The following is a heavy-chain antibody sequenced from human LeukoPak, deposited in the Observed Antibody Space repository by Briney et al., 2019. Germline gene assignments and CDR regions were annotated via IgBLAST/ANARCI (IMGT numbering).Heavy chain of an antibody. Sequence: LTGGSLRLSCAASGFTFSSYWMHWVRQAPGKGLVWVSRINSDGSSTSYADSVKGRFTISRDNAKNTLYLQMNSLRAEDTAVYYCAKDRQTYASYGYFDYWGQGTLVPVST. CDR3: AKDRQTYASYGYFDY. CDR1: GFTFSSYW. CDR2: INSDGSST. J-gene: IGHJ4*02. D-gene: IGHD2-21*01. V-gene: IGHV3-74*01.